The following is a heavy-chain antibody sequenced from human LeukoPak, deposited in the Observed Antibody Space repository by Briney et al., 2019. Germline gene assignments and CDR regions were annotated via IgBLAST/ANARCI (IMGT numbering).Heavy chain of an antibody. CDR3: VRGDLGYCSSTSCPTALYGMDV. J-gene: IGHJ6*02. CDR1: GGSISSYY. CDR2: IYYSGST. V-gene: IGHV4-59*01. D-gene: IGHD2-2*01. Sequence: SETLSLTCTVSGGSISSYYWSWIRQPPGKGLEWIGYIYYSGSTNYNPSLKSRVTISVDTSKNQFSLKLSSVTAADTAVYYCVRGDLGYCSSTSCPTALYGMDVWGQGTTVTVSS.